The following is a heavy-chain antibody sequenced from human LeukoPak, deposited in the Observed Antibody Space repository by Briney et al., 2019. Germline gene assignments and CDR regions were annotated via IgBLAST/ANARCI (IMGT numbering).Heavy chain of an antibody. D-gene: IGHD3-10*01. Sequence: GGSLRLSCAASGFTFSSYSMNWVRQAPGKGLEWISYISSGSIPIYYADSVKGRFTISRDNAKNSLYLQMSSLRAEDTAIYYCARDRFEGFITMAREHMDVWGKGTTVTVSS. J-gene: IGHJ6*03. CDR2: ISSGSIPI. CDR3: ARDRFEGFITMAREHMDV. CDR1: GFTFSSYS. V-gene: IGHV3-48*01.